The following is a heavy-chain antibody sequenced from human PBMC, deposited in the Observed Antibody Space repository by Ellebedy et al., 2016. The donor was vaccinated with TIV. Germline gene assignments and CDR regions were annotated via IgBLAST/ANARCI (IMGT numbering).Heavy chain of an antibody. Sequence: AASVKVSCKASGGTFSTYAISWIRQAPGKGLEWVGGIIPMLGTNYAQRFQDRVTISADESTSTAFLELRSLTSEDTAVYFCASCAGSYYLNLDFWGLGTLVT. V-gene: IGHV1-69*13. J-gene: IGHJ4*02. D-gene: IGHD3-10*01. CDR3: ASCAGSYYLNLDF. CDR2: IIPMLGT. CDR1: GGTFSTYA.